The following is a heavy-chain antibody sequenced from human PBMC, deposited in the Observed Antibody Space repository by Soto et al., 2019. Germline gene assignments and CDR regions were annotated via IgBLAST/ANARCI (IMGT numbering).Heavy chain of an antibody. CDR3: AREGRSVILDY. J-gene: IGHJ4*02. Sequence: GGSLRLSCAASGFTFSSYGMHWVRQAPGKGLEWVAVIWYDGSNKYYADSVKGRFTISRDNSKNTLYLQMNSLRAEDTAVYYCAREGRSVILDYWGQGTLVTVSS. D-gene: IGHD2-21*01. CDR2: IWYDGSNK. CDR1: GFTFSSYG. V-gene: IGHV3-33*01.